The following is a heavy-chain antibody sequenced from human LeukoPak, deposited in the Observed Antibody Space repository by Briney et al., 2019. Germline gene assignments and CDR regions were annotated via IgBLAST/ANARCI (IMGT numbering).Heavy chain of an antibody. V-gene: IGHV3-30*18. CDR1: GFTFSSYG. CDR2: ISYDGNEE. D-gene: IGHD3-10*01. J-gene: IGHJ4*02. Sequence: SGGSLRLSCATSGFTFSSYGMHWVRQAPGKGLEWVAVISYDGNEEYYADSVKGRSTISRDNSRNTLYLQMNSPRAEDTAVYYCAKAERLWFLDYWGQGTLVTVSS. CDR3: AKAERLWFLDY.